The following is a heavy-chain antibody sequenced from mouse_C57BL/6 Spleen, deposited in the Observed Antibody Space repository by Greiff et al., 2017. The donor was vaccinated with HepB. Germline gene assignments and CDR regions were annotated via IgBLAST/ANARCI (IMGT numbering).Heavy chain of an antibody. J-gene: IGHJ1*03. Sequence: EVQLQQSVAELVRPGASVKLSCTASGFNIKNTYMHWVKQRPDQGLEWIGRIDPANGNTKYAPKFQGKATITADTSSNTAYLQLSSLTYEDTAIYYCASYDGYSWYFDVWGTGITVTVSS. V-gene: IGHV14-3*01. D-gene: IGHD2-3*01. CDR1: GFNIKNTY. CDR3: ASYDGYSWYFDV. CDR2: IDPANGNT.